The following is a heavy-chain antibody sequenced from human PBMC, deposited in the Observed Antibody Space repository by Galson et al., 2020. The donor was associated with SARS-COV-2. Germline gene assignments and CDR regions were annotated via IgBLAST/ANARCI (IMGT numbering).Heavy chain of an antibody. CDR3: ARELDYGDYAVFDY. Sequence: GGSLRLSCAASGFTFSSYGMHWVRQAPGKGLEWVAVIWYDGSNKYYADSVKGRFTISRDNSKNTLYLQMNSLRAEDTAVYYCARELDYGDYAVFDYRGQGTLVTGFS. CDR1: GFTFSSYG. V-gene: IGHV3-33*01. D-gene: IGHD4-17*01. CDR2: IWYDGSNK. J-gene: IGHJ4*02.